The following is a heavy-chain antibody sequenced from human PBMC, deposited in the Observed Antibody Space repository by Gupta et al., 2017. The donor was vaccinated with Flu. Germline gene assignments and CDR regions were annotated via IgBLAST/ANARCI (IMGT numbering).Heavy chain of an antibody. J-gene: IGHJ4*02. CDR1: E. CDR3: ARGWIPLGAHFDS. D-gene: IGHD5-18*01. V-gene: IGHV3-48*03. CDR2: RSSIGRPH. Sequence: EMEWVRHAPGKVLDVISFRSSIGRPHYYADVLRGRFTIARDNAKKLIYLQINILRGEDTAIYYRARGWIPLGAHFDSWGQGALVTVSS.